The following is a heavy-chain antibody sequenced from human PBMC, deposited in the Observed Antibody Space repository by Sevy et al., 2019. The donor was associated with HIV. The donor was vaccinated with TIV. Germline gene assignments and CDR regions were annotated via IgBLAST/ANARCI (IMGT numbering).Heavy chain of an antibody. CDR1: HYSIRSAYQ. J-gene: IGHJ4*02. Sequence: SETLSLTCAVSHYSIRSAYQWGWIRQSPGKGLEWIGSIYPRGSAFYNPSLKSRLSISVDMSKNQFSLNLRSVTAADTAVYYCVADKNDYGGSYFESWGPGTLVTVSS. CDR2: IYPRGSA. D-gene: IGHD4-17*01. CDR3: VADKNDYGGSYFES. V-gene: IGHV4-38-2*01.